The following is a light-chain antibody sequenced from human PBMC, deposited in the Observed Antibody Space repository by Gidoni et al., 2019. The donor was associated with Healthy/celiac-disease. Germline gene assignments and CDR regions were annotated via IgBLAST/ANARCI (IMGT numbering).Light chain of an antibody. CDR3: QQYDNLPIT. Sequence: DIQMTQSPSSLSASVGDRVTITCQASQDISNYLNWYQQKPGKAPKLLIYDASNLETGVPSRFSRSGSGTAFTSPISSLQPEDIATYYCQQYDNLPITFGQGTRLEIK. CDR1: QDISNY. V-gene: IGKV1-33*01. CDR2: DAS. J-gene: IGKJ5*01.